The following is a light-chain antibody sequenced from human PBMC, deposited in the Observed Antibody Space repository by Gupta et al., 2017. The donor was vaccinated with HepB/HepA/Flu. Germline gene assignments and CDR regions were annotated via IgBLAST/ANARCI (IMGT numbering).Light chain of an antibody. CDR1: NSDIGYSNY. J-gene: IGLJ2*01. Sequence: QSALTQPASVSGSLGQSITISCIGTNSDIGYSNYVSWYQHHPGKATKLMIYYVSYRHYGVSPRFYCATSCDIASTITNSLQDEEEADDYYCSSTNTITHHWLFGGGTKLTVL. CDR2: YVS. CDR3: CSSTNTITHHWL. V-gene: IGLV2-14*03.